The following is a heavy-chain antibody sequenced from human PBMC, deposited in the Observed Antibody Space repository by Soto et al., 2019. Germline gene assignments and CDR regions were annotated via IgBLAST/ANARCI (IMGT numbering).Heavy chain of an antibody. D-gene: IGHD2-21*02. CDR2: VYYSGGA. CDR1: GGSISGYY. CDR3: TRDGDGRMTTNPYYYYGMDV. Sequence: SETLSLTCTVSGGSISGYYWSWIRQPPGKGLEWIGNVYYSGGAKYNPSVKRRISISVDTSKNQFSLNLSSVTAADTAVYYCTRDGDGRMTTNPYYYYGMDVWGPGITVTVSS. V-gene: IGHV4-59*01. J-gene: IGHJ6*02.